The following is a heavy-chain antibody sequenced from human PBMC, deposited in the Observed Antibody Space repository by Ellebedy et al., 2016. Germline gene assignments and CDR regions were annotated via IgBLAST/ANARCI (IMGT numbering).Heavy chain of an antibody. V-gene: IGHV3-23*01. CDR2: ISGGGDTT. CDR1: GFTFGNFF. Sequence: GESLKISXVASGFTFGNFFMSWVRQAPGGGLEWFSTISGGGDTTVSAESVKGRFTISRDNFRNTLYLQMNRLRAEDTAVYYCYYGHYSGSWGQGTLVTVSS. CDR3: YYGHYSGS. J-gene: IGHJ4*02. D-gene: IGHD4-17*01.